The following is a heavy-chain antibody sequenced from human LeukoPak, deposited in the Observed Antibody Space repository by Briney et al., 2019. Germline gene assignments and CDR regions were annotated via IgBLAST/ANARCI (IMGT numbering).Heavy chain of an antibody. CDR3: ARGGEHSYAPSDY. J-gene: IGHJ4*02. CDR2: ICPGDSDT. CDR1: GYSFSSYW. D-gene: IGHD5-18*01. V-gene: IGHV5-51*01. Sequence: GESLKISCKGSGYSFSSYWIGWVRQMPGKGLEWMGIICPGDSDTRYSPSFQGQVTISADRSSSTAYLQWSSLKASDTAMYYCARGGEHSYAPSDYWGQGTLVTVSS.